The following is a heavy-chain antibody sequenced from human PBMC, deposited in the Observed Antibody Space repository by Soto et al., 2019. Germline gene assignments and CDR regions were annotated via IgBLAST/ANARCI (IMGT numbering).Heavy chain of an antibody. Sequence: SETLSLTCSVSGDSVSSDAYYWAWIRQPSGKTLEWVGMTLSSGGTSRNPSLRSRLSMSVDTARNQFSMRLTSVTAADTGVYFCAKGFSSGLYVDSWGRGTQVTVSS. V-gene: IGHV4-61*08. CDR3: AKGFSSGLYVDS. CDR1: GDSVSSDAYY. J-gene: IGHJ4*02. D-gene: IGHD6-19*01. CDR2: TLSSGGT.